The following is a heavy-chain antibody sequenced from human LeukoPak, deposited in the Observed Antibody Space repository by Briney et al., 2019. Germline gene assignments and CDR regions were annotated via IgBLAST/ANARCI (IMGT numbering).Heavy chain of an antibody. CDR3: AKGDSSGYYYRPGYYFDY. CDR2: ISGSGGST. Sequence: GGSLGLSCAASGFTFSSYAMSWVRQAPGKGLEWVSDISGSGGSTYYADSVKGRFTISRDNSKNTLYLQMNSLRAEDTAVYYCAKGDSSGYYYRPGYYFDYWGQGTLVTVSS. D-gene: IGHD3-22*01. J-gene: IGHJ4*02. V-gene: IGHV3-23*01. CDR1: GFTFSSYA.